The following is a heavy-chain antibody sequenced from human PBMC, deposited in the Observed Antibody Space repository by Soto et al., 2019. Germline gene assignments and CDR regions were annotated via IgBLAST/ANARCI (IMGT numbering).Heavy chain of an antibody. J-gene: IGHJ4*02. Sequence: QVQLVESGGGVVQPGRSLRLSCAVSGFTVSTYGMHWVGQAPGKGLEWVAVISRDGGTKYYADSVKGRFTISRDNSRNTLFLEINSLKSDDMAVYYCTGEVASGYWGQGTLVTVSS. CDR1: GFTVSTYG. D-gene: IGHD2-8*02. CDR2: ISRDGGTK. V-gene: IGHV3-30*03. CDR3: TGEVASGY.